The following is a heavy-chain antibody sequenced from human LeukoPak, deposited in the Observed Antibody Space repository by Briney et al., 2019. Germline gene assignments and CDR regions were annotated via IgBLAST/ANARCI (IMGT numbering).Heavy chain of an antibody. CDR3: ARAHPAAGFDY. D-gene: IGHD6-13*01. J-gene: IGHJ4*02. V-gene: IGHV4-34*01. CDR2: INHSGST. Sequence: TSSETLSLTCAVYGGSFSGYYWSWIRQPPGKGLEWIGEINHSGSTNYNPSLKSRVTISVDTSKNQFSLKLSSVTAADTAVYYCARAHPAAGFDYWGQGTLVTVSS. CDR1: GGSFSGYY.